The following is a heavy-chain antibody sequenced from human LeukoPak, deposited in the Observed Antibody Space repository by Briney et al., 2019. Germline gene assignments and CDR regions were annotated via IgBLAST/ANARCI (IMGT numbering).Heavy chain of an antibody. CDR2: INHSGST. D-gene: IGHD6-13*01. V-gene: IGHV4-34*01. CDR1: GGSFSGYY. Sequence: SETLSLTCAVYGGSFSGYYWSWMRQPPGKGLEWIGEINHSGSTNYNPSLKSRVTISVDTSKNQFSLKLSSVTAADTAVYYCARGSPAAWARYYFDYWGQGTLVTVSS. CDR3: ARGSPAAWARYYFDY. J-gene: IGHJ4*02.